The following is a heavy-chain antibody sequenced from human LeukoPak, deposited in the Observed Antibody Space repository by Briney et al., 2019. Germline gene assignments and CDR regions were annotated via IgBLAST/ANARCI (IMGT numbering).Heavy chain of an antibody. CDR2: IYYSGST. CDR1: GASISSGDYL. D-gene: IGHD1-14*01. V-gene: IGHV4-30-4*01. Sequence: SETLSLTCTVSGASISSGDYLWSWIRQPPGMGLEWIGNIYYSGSTNYNASLKSRVTISIDTSKNQFSLNLSTVTAADTAVYYCARASITYYYYYYMGVWGKGTTVTVSS. CDR3: ARASITYYYYYYMGV. J-gene: IGHJ6*03.